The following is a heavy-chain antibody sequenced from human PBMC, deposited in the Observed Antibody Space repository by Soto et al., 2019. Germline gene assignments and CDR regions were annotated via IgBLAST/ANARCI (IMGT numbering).Heavy chain of an antibody. D-gene: IGHD5-12*01. CDR3: ARDSGYDSMVGADDAFDI. CDR2: IYYSGST. Sequence: QVQLQESGPGLVKPSETLSLTCTVSGGSVSSGSYYWSWIRQPPGKGLEWIGYIYYSGSTNYNPSLKSRVTISVDTSKNQFSLKLSSVTAADTAVYYCARDSGYDSMVGADDAFDIWGQGTMVTVSS. J-gene: IGHJ3*02. V-gene: IGHV4-61*01. CDR1: GGSVSSGSYY.